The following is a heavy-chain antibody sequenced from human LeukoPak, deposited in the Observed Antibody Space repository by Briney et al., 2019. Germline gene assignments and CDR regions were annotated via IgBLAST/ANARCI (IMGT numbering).Heavy chain of an antibody. CDR3: ARDRIQLWLRIPFDY. D-gene: IGHD5-18*01. Sequence: GGSLRLSCAAPGFTFNSYSMNWVRQAPGKGLEWVSSISSSSSYIYYADSVKGRFTISRDNAKNPLYLQMNSLRAEDTAVYYCARDRIQLWLRIPFDYWGQGTLVTVSS. CDR2: ISSSSSYI. CDR1: GFTFNSYS. V-gene: IGHV3-21*01. J-gene: IGHJ4*02.